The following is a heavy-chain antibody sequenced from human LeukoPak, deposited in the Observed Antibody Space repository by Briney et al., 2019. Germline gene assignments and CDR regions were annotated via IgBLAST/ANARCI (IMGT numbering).Heavy chain of an antibody. CDR2: INHSGST. V-gene: IGHV4-34*01. CDR3: ARSNYDILATYYIRGSIFDC. J-gene: IGHJ4*02. Sequence: SETLSLTCAVYGGSFSGYYWSWIRQPPGKGLEWIGEINHSGSTNYNPSLKSRVTISVDTSKNQFSLKLSSVTAADSAMYYCARSNYDILATYYIRGSIFDCWGQGTLVTVSS. D-gene: IGHD3-9*01. CDR1: GGSFSGYY.